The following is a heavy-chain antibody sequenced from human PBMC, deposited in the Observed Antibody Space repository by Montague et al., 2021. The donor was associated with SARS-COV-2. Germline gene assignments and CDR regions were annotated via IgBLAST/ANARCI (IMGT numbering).Heavy chain of an antibody. J-gene: IGHJ4*02. D-gene: IGHD2-2*01. V-gene: IGHV4-59*12. CDR1: GDSMSSYY. Sequence: SETLSLTCTVSGDSMSSYYWSWIRQPPGKGLEWIGYINYSGSTNYNPSLQSRVTMSIDTSKNQFSLRLSSVTAADTAMYFCARAAGSSSSHYAYFDYWGQGTLVTVSS. CDR3: ARAAGSSSSHYAYFDY. CDR2: INYSGST.